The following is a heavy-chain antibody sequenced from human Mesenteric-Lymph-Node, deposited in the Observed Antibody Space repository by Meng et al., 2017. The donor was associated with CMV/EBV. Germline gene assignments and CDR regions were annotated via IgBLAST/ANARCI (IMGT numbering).Heavy chain of an antibody. CDR1: GYIFTSHG. J-gene: IGHJ4*02. CDR2: VSSYSGNT. D-gene: IGHD2-15*01. V-gene: IGHV1-18*04. Sequence: SGYIFTSHGFSWVRQAPGQGLEWMGWVSSYSGNTNYAQNVQGRVTMTTDTSTSTAYMELRSLRSDDTAVYFCARDGWACNGGSCSDYWGQGTLVTVS. CDR3: ARDGWACNGGSCSDY.